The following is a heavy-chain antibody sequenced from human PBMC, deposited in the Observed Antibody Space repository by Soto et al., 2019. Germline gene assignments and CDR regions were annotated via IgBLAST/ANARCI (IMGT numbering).Heavy chain of an antibody. J-gene: IGHJ4*02. Sequence: KPSETLSLTCTVSGGPMNNFYWTWVRQSPEKTLEWIGNLLSSGSTNYNPSLKSPVTISGDMSKKQFSLKLTSVTAADTAVYYCARAKVLRGVPTIDYWGQGLLVTVSS. CDR3: ARAKVLRGVPTIDY. D-gene: IGHD3-10*01. CDR1: GGPMNNFY. V-gene: IGHV4-59*01. CDR2: LLSSGST.